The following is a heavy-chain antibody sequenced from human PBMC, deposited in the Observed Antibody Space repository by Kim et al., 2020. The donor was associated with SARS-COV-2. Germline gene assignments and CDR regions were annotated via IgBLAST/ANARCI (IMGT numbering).Heavy chain of an antibody. D-gene: IGHD1-1*01. Sequence: GGSLRLSCAASGFTVSKVYMSWVRQAPGKGLEWVAGIYYNANAGYADSAGGRFASSRDTSEDTLYMQMNSLKTENTGETYVSNGNSDYNNIWDQGTRITV. CDR2: IYYNANA. J-gene: IGHJ4*02. CDR1: GFTVSKVY. CDR3: SNGNSDYNNI. V-gene: IGHV3-53*01.